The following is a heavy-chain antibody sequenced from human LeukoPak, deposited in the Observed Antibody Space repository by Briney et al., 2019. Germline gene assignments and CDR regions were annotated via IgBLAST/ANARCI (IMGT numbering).Heavy chain of an antibody. V-gene: IGHV3-13*01. CDR2: IGTAGDT. J-gene: IGHJ3*02. D-gene: IGHD3-10*01. Sequence: GGSLRLSCAASGFTFSSYDMHWVGQATGKGLEWVSAIGTAGDTYYPGSVKGRFTISRENAKNSLYLQMNSLRAGDTAVYYCAKGGLTRGVFDIWGQGTMVTVSS. CDR3: AKGGLTRGVFDI. CDR1: GFTFSSYD.